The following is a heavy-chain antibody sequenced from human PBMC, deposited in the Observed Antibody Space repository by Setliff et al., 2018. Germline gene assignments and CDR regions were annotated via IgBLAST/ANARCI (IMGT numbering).Heavy chain of an antibody. D-gene: IGHD2-15*01. Sequence: VKVSCKVSGDTFISYALTWVRQAPGQGLEWMGGVIPMSTTPRYAQKFQGRITITADESTRTVYMELTSLRSEDTAVYYCARDENCSGGTCHIYYHHGMDVWGQGTTVTVSS. J-gene: IGHJ6*02. CDR3: ARDENCSGGTCHIYYHHGMDV. CDR2: VIPMSTTP. CDR1: GDTFISYA. V-gene: IGHV1-69*13.